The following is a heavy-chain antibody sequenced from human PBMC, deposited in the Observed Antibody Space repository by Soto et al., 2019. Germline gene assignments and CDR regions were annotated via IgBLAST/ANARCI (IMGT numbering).Heavy chain of an antibody. J-gene: IGHJ5*02. Sequence: QILESGGSLVQPGGSLRLSCVAAGFTFSSAAMNWVRQAPGKGLEWVSIISDTGTRTHYADSVKGRFTISRDNAKNTLYLYMNSLRDEDTAVYYCAKSLDTHYKTGFDPWGQGALVTVSS. V-gene: IGHV3-23*01. D-gene: IGHD4-4*01. CDR2: ISDTGTRT. CDR3: AKSLDTHYKTGFDP. CDR1: GFTFSSAA.